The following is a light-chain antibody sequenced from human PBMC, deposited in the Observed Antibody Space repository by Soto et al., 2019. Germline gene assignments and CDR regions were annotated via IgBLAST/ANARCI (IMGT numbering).Light chain of an antibody. J-gene: IGLJ2*01. CDR3: GAWDTSLSAVV. V-gene: IGLV1-51*01. CDR2: DND. CDR1: SSNIGDNY. Sequence: QSVLTQPPSVSAAPGQKVTISCSGSSSNIGDNYVSWYQQLPGTAPKRLIYDNDKRSPGIPDRFSGSKSGTSATLGITGLQTGDEADYYCGAWDTSLSAVVFGGGTKVTVL.